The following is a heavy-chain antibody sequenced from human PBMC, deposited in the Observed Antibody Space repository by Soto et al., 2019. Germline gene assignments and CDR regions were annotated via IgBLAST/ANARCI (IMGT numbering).Heavy chain of an antibody. CDR2: IYYTGTT. Sequence: SETLSLTCSVSGTSIRVYYWTWIRQPPGKGLEWIGYIYYTGTTKYNPSLKSRVTISVDTSKNQFSLRLNSVTAADTAVYYCAREVSSFGSNHFDSWGQGALVTVSS. CDR1: GTSIRVYY. V-gene: IGHV4-59*01. D-gene: IGHD3-10*01. CDR3: AREVSSFGSNHFDS. J-gene: IGHJ4*02.